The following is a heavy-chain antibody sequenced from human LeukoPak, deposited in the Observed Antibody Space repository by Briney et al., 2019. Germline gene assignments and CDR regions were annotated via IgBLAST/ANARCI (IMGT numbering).Heavy chain of an antibody. D-gene: IGHD3-3*01. CDR2: IKQDGSEQ. V-gene: IGHV3-7*04. CDR3: AGGLGFLIES. Sequence: GGSLRRSCAAYGFTCSSYYMAWVRQAPGKGLEWVANIKQDGSEQYYLGSVKGRFTISRDNAKNSLFLQLNSLRVEDTAVYFCAGGLGFLIESWGQGTLVSVSS. J-gene: IGHJ4*02. CDR1: GFTCSSYY.